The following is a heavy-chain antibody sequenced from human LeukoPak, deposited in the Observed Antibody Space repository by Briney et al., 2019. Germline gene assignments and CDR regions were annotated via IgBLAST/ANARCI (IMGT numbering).Heavy chain of an antibody. D-gene: IGHD4-17*01. CDR1: GGSISSGGYS. J-gene: IGHJ6*02. V-gene: IGHV4-30-2*01. Sequence: SETLSLTCAVSGGSISSGGYSWSWIRQPPGKGLEWIGYIYHSESTYYNPSLKSRVTISVDRSKNQFSLKLSSVTAADTAVYYCARGVTTVTPYYYYYYGMDVWGQGTTVTVSS. CDR2: IYHSEST. CDR3: ARGVTTVTPYYYYYYGMDV.